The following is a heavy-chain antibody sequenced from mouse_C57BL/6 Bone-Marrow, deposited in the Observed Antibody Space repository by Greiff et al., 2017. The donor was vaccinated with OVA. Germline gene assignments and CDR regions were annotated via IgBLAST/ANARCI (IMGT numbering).Heavy chain of an antibody. CDR1: GYTFTSYW. Sequence: VQLQQPGAELVMPGASVKLSCKASGYTFTSYWMHWVKQRPGQGLEWIGEIDPSDSYTNYNQKFKGKSTLTVDKSSSTAYMQLSSLTSEDSAVYYGARYSTFSYYAMDYWGQGTSVTVSS. D-gene: IGHD2-5*01. CDR3: ARYSTFSYYAMDY. J-gene: IGHJ4*01. V-gene: IGHV1-69*01. CDR2: IDPSDSYT.